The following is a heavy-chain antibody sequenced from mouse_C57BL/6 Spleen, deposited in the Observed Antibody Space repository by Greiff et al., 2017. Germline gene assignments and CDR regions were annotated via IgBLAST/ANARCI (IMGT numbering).Heavy chain of an antibody. V-gene: IGHV1-61*01. Sequence: QVQLQQPGAELVRPGSSVKLSCKASGYTFTSYWMDWVKQRPGQGLEWIGNIYPSDSETHYNQKFKDKATLTVDKSSSTAYMQLSSLTSDDSAVYYCARDMVRGYFDYWGQGTTLTVSS. D-gene: IGHD2-2*01. CDR2: IYPSDSET. CDR3: ARDMVRGYFDY. J-gene: IGHJ2*01. CDR1: GYTFTSYW.